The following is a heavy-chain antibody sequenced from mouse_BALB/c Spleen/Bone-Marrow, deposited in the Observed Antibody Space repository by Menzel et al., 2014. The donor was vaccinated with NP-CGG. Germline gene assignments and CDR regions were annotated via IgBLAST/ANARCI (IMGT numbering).Heavy chain of an antibody. J-gene: IGHJ4*01. Sequence: VQLKESGPGLVKPSQSLSLTCSVNGYSITSGYYWNWIRQFPGNKLEWMGYISYDGSNNYNPSLKNRISITRDTSKNQFFLKLNSVTTEDTATYYCAYYYYAMDYWGQGTSVTVSS. CDR1: GYSITSGYY. CDR3: AYYYYAMDY. V-gene: IGHV3-6*02. CDR2: ISYDGSN.